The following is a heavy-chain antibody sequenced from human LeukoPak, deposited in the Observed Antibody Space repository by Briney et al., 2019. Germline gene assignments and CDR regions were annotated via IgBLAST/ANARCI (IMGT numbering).Heavy chain of an antibody. CDR3: ARGCSSTSCYYSDY. J-gene: IGHJ4*02. Sequence: ASVKVSCKASGYIFTSYGISWVRQAPGQGLEWMGWISAYNGNTNYAQKLQGRVTMTTDTSTSTAYMELRSLRSDDTAVYYCARGCSSTSCYYSDYWGQGTLVTVSS. V-gene: IGHV1-18*01. D-gene: IGHD2-2*01. CDR2: ISAYNGNT. CDR1: GYIFTSYG.